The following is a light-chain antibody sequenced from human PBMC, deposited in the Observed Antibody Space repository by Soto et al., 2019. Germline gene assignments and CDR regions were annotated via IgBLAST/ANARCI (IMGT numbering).Light chain of an antibody. CDR3: QQYNNWPWT. Sequence: EIVMTQSPATLSVSPGERATLSCRASEIMSDTLALYQQKPGQAPRLLIHGASTRAPGFPARFSGSGSGTDFTLTISSLQSEDFAAYYCQQYNNWPWTFGQGTKVDIK. V-gene: IGKV3-15*01. CDR1: EIMSDT. CDR2: GAS. J-gene: IGKJ1*01.